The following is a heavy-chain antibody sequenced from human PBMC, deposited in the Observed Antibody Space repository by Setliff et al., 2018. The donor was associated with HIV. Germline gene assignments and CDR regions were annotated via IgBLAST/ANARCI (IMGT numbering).Heavy chain of an antibody. Sequence: PGGSLRLSCAASGFTFWSHSMLWVRQAPGKGLQWVAYISRGGDSIFYEDSVKGRFTISRDNARNSLYLQMNSLTVEDTGVYYCARKFRPGHGVDVWGQGTTVTVSS. J-gene: IGHJ6*02. CDR2: ISRGGDSI. CDR1: GFTFWSHS. CDR3: ARKFRPGHGVDV. D-gene: IGHD3-10*01. V-gene: IGHV3-48*01.